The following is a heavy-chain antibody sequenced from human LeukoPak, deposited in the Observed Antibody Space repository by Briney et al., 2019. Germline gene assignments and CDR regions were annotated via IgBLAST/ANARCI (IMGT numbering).Heavy chain of an antibody. CDR2: IKEAGRWK. CDR3: VKNRGWLQLDC. V-gene: IGHV3-7*02. D-gene: IGHD5-24*01. J-gene: IGHJ4*02. Sequence: PGGSLTHSCAASGFTFTSSWLTAVRQARGKGLGGVREIKEAGRWKHYVESVKSRITMSRDNAKNSLYRQMSSLRAEDTGIYYCVKNRGWLQLDCWGQGTLVTVSS. CDR1: GFTFTSSW.